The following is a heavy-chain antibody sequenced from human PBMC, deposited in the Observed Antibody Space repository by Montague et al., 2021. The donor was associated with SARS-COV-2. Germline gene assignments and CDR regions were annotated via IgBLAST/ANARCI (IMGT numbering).Heavy chain of an antibody. J-gene: IGHJ2*01. CDR3: ARLPPNGRWYLDL. CDR1: GGSISGYY. Sequence: SETLSLTCTVSGGSISGYYWTWMRQPPGKGLEWLGHIYYTGSTKYNPSLKSRVTISIDTPKNQFSLSLRSVTAADTALYYCARLPPNGRWYLDLWGRGTLVTVSS. D-gene: IGHD2-8*01. V-gene: IGHV4-59*01. CDR2: IYYTGST.